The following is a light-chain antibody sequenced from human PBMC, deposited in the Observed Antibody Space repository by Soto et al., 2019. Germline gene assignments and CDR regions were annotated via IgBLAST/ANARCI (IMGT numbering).Light chain of an antibody. J-gene: IGKJ1*01. CDR1: QSFSSSY. CDR2: GAS. V-gene: IGKV3-20*01. CDR3: QQYGSSRT. Sequence: EIVLTQSPGTLSLSPGERATLSCRASQSFSSSYLAWYQHKPGQAPRLLIYGASSRATGIPDRFSGSGSGTDFTLTISRLEPEDFAVYYCQQYGSSRTFGQGTKVEIK.